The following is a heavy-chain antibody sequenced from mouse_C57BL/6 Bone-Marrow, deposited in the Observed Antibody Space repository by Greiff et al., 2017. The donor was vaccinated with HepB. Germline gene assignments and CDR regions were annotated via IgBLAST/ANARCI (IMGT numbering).Heavy chain of an antibody. J-gene: IGHJ3*01. V-gene: IGHV7-3*01. CDR3: ASYSNDWFAY. CDR2: IRNKANGYTT. CDR1: GFTFTDYY. Sequence: EVKVVESGGGLVQPGGSLSLSCAASGFTFTDYYMSWVRQPPGKALEWLGFIRNKANGYTTEYSASVKGRFTISRDNSQSILYLQMNALRAEDSATYYCASYSNDWFAYWGQGTLVTVSA. D-gene: IGHD2-1*01.